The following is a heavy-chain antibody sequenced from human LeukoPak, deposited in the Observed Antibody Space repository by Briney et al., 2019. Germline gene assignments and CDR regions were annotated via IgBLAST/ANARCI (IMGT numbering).Heavy chain of an antibody. CDR2: ISGSGGST. CDR1: GFTFSSYA. D-gene: IGHD3-3*01. CDR3: AKGSAHLYYDFWSGGLAFDI. J-gene: IGHJ3*02. Sequence: PGGSLRLSCAAPGFTFSSYAMSWVRQAPGKGLEWVSAISGSGGSTYYADSVKGRFTISRDNSKNTLYLQMNSLRAEDTAVYYCAKGSAHLYYDFWSGGLAFDIWGQGTMVTVSS. V-gene: IGHV3-23*01.